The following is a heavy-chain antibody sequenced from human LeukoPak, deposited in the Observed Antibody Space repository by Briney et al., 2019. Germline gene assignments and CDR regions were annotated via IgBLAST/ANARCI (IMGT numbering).Heavy chain of an antibody. CDR2: IFSNGSS. V-gene: IGHV4-59*01. CDR1: GGSISRYY. J-gene: IGHJ6*02. Sequence: SETLSLTCTASGGSISRYYWTWIRQPPGKGLEWIGYIFSNGSSNYNPSLKSRVAISLDTPKRQFSLRLTSVTAADTAVYYCARDGCSSTSCYSDYYYGMDVWGQGTTVTVSS. CDR3: ARDGCSSTSCYSDYYYGMDV. D-gene: IGHD2-2*01.